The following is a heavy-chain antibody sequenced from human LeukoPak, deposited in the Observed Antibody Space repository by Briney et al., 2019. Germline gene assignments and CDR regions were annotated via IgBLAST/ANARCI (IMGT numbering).Heavy chain of an antibody. J-gene: IGHJ3*02. Sequence: EASVKVSCKASGGTFSSYAISWVRQAPGQGLEWMGGIIPIFGTAKYAEKVQGRVTMTTDESTTTAYMELSSLRSEDTAVYYCAREGGITVFGEAQPGGAFDIWGQGTMVTVSS. D-gene: IGHD3-3*01. CDR2: IIPIFGTA. CDR3: AREGGITVFGEAQPGGAFDI. V-gene: IGHV1-69*05. CDR1: GGTFSSYA.